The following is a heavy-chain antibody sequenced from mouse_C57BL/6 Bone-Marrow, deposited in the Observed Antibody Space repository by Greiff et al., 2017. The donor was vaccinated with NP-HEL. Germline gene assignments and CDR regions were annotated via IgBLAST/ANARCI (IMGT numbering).Heavy chain of an antibody. V-gene: IGHV5-9-1*02. CDR2: ISSGGDYI. J-gene: IGHJ2*01. CDR3: TRDRNGYDHYFDY. D-gene: IGHD2-2*01. CDR1: GFTFRSYA. Sequence: EVQLVESGEGLVKPGGSLKLSCAASGFTFRSYAMSWVRQTPEKRLEWVAYISSGGDYIYYADTVKGRFTISRDNARNTLYLQMSSLKSEDTAMYYCTRDRNGYDHYFDYWGKGTTLTVSS.